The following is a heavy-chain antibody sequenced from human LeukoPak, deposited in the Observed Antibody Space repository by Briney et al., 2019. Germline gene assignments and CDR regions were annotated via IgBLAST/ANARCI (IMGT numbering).Heavy chain of an antibody. CDR1: GGSFNTYY. CDR3: ARGSDYGDYLDI. CDR2: IYHSGST. J-gene: IGHJ3*02. Sequence: PSETLSLTCTVSGGSFNTYYWSWIRQPPGKGLEWLGYIYHSGSTNYNPSLQSRVTISLDTSKNEFSLRLNSVTAADTAVYYCARGSDYGDYLDIWGQGTMVTVSS. D-gene: IGHD4-17*01. V-gene: IGHV4-59*12.